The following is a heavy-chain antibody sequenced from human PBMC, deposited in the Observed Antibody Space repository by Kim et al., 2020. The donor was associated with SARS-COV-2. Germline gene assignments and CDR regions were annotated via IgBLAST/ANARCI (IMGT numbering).Heavy chain of an antibody. CDR1: GFTFGEYG. J-gene: IGHJ3*02. Sequence: GGSLRLSCAASGFTFGEYGISWVRQAPGKGLEWVSGISWNGGSTGYADSVKGRFTISRDNAKNSLYLQMNSLRDEDTALYYCARDRRSRTSDAFDIWGQGTRVTVSS. CDR3: ARDRRSRTSDAFDI. V-gene: IGHV3-20*04. CDR2: ISWNGGST.